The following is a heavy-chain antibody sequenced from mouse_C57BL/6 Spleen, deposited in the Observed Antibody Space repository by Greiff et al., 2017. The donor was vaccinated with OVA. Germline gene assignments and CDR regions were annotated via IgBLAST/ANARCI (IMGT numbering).Heavy chain of an antibody. V-gene: IGHV1-18*01. CDR1: GYTFTDYN. J-gene: IGHJ4*01. D-gene: IGHD1-1*01. CDR2: INPNNGGT. CDR3: ARLNYYGSSYKDAMDY. Sequence: EVQLQQSGPELVKPGASVKIPCKASGYTFTDYNMDWVKQSHGKSLEWIGDINPNNGGTIYNQKFKGKATLTVDKSSSTAYMELRSLTSEDTAVYYCARLNYYGSSYKDAMDYWGQGTSVTVSS.